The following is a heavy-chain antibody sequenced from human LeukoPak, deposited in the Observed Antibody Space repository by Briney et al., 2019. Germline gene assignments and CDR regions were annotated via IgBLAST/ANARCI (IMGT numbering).Heavy chain of an antibody. J-gene: IGHJ4*02. D-gene: IGHD6-13*01. CDR3: AKVTGIAINDDY. V-gene: IGHV3-30*02. CDR1: GFTFSSYA. Sequence: GGSLRLSCAASGFTFSSYAMSWVRQAPGKGLEWVAFIRYDGSNKYYADSVKGRFTISRDNSKNTLYLQMNSLRAEDTAVYYCAKVTGIAINDDYWGQGTLVTVSS. CDR2: IRYDGSNK.